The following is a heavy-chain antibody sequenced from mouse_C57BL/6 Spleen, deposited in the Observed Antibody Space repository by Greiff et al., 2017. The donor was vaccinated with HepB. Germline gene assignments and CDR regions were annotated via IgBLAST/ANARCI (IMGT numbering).Heavy chain of an antibody. CDR3: ARNTTVVAHYAMDY. D-gene: IGHD1-1*01. Sequence: QVQLQQSGPELVKPGASVKISCKASGYSFTSYYIHWVKQRPGQGLEWIGWIYPGSGNTKYNEKFKGKATLTADTSSSTAYMQLSSLTSEDSAVYYCARNTTVVAHYAMDYWGQGTSVTVSS. J-gene: IGHJ4*01. CDR2: IYPGSGNT. V-gene: IGHV1-66*01. CDR1: GYSFTSYY.